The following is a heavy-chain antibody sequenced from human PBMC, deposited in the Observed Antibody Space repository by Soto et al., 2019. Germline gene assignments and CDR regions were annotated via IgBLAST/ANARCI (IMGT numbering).Heavy chain of an antibody. CDR1: GDSVSSNTVA. V-gene: IGHV6-1*01. CDR3: SGEFQGGWNT. CDR2: TYYRSKWYN. Sequence: SQTLSLTGVISGDSVSSNTVAWNWIRQSPSRGLEWLGRTYYRSKWYNEYAVSVKSRITINPDTSKNQFSLQLNSVTPEDTAVYYCSGEFQGGWNTWGQGTLVTVSS. J-gene: IGHJ5*02. D-gene: IGHD6-19*01.